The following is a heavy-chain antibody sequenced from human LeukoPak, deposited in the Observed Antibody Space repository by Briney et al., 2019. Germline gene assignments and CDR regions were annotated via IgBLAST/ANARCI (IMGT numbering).Heavy chain of an antibody. CDR1: GGSFTGHY. D-gene: IGHD3-16*02. CDR3: ARHGKHLISYRNVHDRGSFDP. CDR2: VYSSGTT. Sequence: SETLSLTCAVSGGSFTGHYWSWIRQPPGKALEWIGYVYSSGTTTYNPSLESRVTISLDTSGKQVSLILTSVTAADTAVYYCARHGKHLISYRNVHDRGSFDPWGPGILVTVSP. J-gene: IGHJ5*02. V-gene: IGHV4-59*08.